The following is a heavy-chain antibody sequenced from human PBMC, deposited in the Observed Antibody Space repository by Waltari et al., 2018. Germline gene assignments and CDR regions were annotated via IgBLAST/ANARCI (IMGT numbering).Heavy chain of an antibody. CDR2: IAPSDSST. Sequence: EVQLVQSGGEVKKPGESLRISCKGSGYIFTNYWISWGRQMPGKGLEGMGKIAPSDSSTSYSPSFQCHVTISADRATDTTYLHWSSLRASDTAMYYCARHAFGGYGWYYFDLWGQGTLATVSS. D-gene: IGHD6-19*01. J-gene: IGHJ4*02. CDR3: ARHAFGGYGWYYFDL. V-gene: IGHV5-10-1*03. CDR1: GYIFTNYW.